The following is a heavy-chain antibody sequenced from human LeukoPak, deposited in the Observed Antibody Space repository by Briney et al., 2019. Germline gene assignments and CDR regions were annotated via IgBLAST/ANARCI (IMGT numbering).Heavy chain of an antibody. Sequence: SFLGSRWIFTKYVFNWLRQAAGRGVAGVGFMNHNNGNTGYAQKFQGRVTMTRKSSISTAYMELSSLRSDDKAVYCCARVRVYDFWSGYSKGYYGMVAWGQGATVTVSS. CDR1: RWIFTKYV. D-gene: IGHD3-3*01. V-gene: IGHV1-8*01. CDR2: MNHNNGNT. J-gene: IGHJ6*01. CDR3: ARVRVYDFWSGYSKGYYGMVA.